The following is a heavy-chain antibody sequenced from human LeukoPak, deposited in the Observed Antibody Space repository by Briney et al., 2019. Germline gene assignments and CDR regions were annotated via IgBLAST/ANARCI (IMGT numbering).Heavy chain of an antibody. CDR3: ASSRGMDV. Sequence: SETLSLTCAVYGGSFSGYYWSWIRQPPGKGLEWIGEINHSGSTNYNPSLKSRVTISVDTSKNQFSLKLSSVTAADTAVYYCASSRGMDVWGQGTTVTVSS. CDR1: GGSFSGYY. J-gene: IGHJ6*02. CDR2: INHSGST. V-gene: IGHV4-34*01.